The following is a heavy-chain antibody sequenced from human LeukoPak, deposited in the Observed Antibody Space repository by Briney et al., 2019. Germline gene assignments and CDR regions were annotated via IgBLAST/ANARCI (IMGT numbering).Heavy chain of an antibody. D-gene: IGHD6-13*01. CDR2: IYSGGST. CDR3: ARDVVTAAAGSYYYYGMDV. J-gene: IGHJ6*04. Sequence: GGSLRLSCAASGVTVSSNYMSWVRQAPGKGLELVSVIYSGGSTYYADSVKGRFTISRDNSKNTLYLQMNSLRAEDTAVYYCARDVVTAAAGSYYYYGMDVWGKGTTVTVSS. V-gene: IGHV3-53*01. CDR1: GVTVSSNY.